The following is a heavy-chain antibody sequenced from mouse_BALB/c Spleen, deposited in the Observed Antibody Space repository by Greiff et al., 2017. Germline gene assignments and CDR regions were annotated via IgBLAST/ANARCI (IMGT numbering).Heavy chain of an antibody. Sequence: QVQLQQSGPGLVAPSQSLSITCTVSGFSLSRYSVHWVRQTPGQGLEWLGMIWSGESTDNNSALNSRLSISKDNSKSHVFIRMTSLQTDDTAMYYGARKGSGWYFDVWGAGTTVTVSS. D-gene: IGHD1-1*01. CDR3: ARKGSGWYFDV. CDR1: GFSLSRYS. CDR2: IWSGEST. J-gene: IGHJ1*01. V-gene: IGHV2-6-4*01.